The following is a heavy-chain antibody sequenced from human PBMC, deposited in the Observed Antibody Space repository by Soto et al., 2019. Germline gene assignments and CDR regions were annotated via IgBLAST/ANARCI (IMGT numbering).Heavy chain of an antibody. V-gene: IGHV1-69*02. Sequence: QVQLVQSGAEVKKPGSPVRVSCTASGDTFNFYTISWVRQVPGQGPEWMGRIIPMLGMSNYAQKFQGRGTIMAEKSTSTGYMNLIGLTFEDTAVYYCATNYGSGSTHFDYWCQGTLFTVSS. CDR2: IIPMLGMS. CDR1: GDTFNFYT. CDR3: ATNYGSGSTHFDY. D-gene: IGHD3-10*01. J-gene: IGHJ4*02.